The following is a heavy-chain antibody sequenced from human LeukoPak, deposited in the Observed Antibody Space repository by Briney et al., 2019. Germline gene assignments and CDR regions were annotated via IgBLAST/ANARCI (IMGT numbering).Heavy chain of an antibody. Sequence: GASVKVSCKASGYTFTNYWIYWVRQAPGQGLEWMGIINPSGGSTNYAQRFQGRATMTRDTSTNTVYMDLSSLRSEDTAVYYCARDSRRIITMVRGAQMLAFDIWGQGTMVTVSS. CDR2: INPSGGST. D-gene: IGHD3-10*01. CDR3: ARDSRRIITMVRGAQMLAFDI. V-gene: IGHV1-46*01. CDR1: GYTFTNYW. J-gene: IGHJ3*02.